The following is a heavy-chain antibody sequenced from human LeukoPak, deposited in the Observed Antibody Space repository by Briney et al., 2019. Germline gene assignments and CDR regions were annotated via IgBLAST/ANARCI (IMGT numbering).Heavy chain of an antibody. J-gene: IGHJ4*02. V-gene: IGHV4-39*07. CDR2: IYYSGST. CDR1: GGSVSSSSYY. CDR3: ARRGFCSGGTCLTFDL. Sequence: PSETLSLTCTVSGGSVSSSSYYWGWIRQPPGKGPEWIGSIYYSGSTYYNPSLKSRVTISVDTSKNQFSLKLSSVTAADTAVYYCARRGFCSGGTCLTFDLWGQGTLVTVSS. D-gene: IGHD2-15*01.